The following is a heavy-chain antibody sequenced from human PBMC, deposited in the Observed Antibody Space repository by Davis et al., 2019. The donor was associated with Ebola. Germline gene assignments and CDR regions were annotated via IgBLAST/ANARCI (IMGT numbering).Heavy chain of an antibody. CDR2: IYYSGST. D-gene: IGHD3-22*01. Sequence: MPSETLSLTCAVYGGSFSGYYWSWIRQPPGKGLEWIGYIYYSGSTNYNPSLKSRVTISVDTSKNQFSLKLSSVTAAETAVYYCASTRETYYYDSSGYSTINWFDPWGQGTLVTVSS. CDR3: ASTRETYYYDSSGYSTINWFDP. J-gene: IGHJ5*02. V-gene: IGHV4-34*01. CDR1: GGSFSGYY.